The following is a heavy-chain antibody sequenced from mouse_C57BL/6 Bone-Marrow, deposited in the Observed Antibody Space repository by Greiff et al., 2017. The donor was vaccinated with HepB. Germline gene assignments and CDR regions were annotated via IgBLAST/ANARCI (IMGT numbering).Heavy chain of an antibody. CDR1: GYTFTSYW. J-gene: IGHJ1*03. CDR2: INPSSGYT. D-gene: IGHD2-2*01. CDR3: ARYRYGYDGYFDV. Sequence: VKLVESGAELAKPGASVKLSCKASGYTFTSYWMHWVKQRPGQGLEWIGYINPSSGYTKYNQKFKDKATLTADKSSSTAYMQLSSLTYEDSAVYYCARYRYGYDGYFDVWGTGTTVTVSS. V-gene: IGHV1-7*01.